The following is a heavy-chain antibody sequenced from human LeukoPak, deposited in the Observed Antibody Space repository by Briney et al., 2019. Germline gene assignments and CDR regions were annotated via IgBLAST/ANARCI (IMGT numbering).Heavy chain of an antibody. D-gene: IGHD3-22*01. V-gene: IGHV3-23*01. CDR1: GFTFSSYA. J-gene: IGHJ3*02. CDR3: AKDYAENYYYDSSGRSGAFDI. Sequence: TGGSLRLSCAASGFTFSSYAMSWVRQAPGKGLEWVSAISGSGGSTYYADSVKGRFTISRDNSKNTLYLQMNSLRAEDTAVYYCAKDYAENYYYDSSGRSGAFDIWGQGTMVTVSS. CDR2: ISGSGGST.